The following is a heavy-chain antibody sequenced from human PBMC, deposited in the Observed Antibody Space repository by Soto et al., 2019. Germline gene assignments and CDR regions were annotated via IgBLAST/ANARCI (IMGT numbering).Heavy chain of an antibody. CDR2: INGYNGNT. V-gene: IGHV1-18*01. CDR3: ARGDSPVHFAN. J-gene: IGHJ4*02. D-gene: IGHD4-4*01. CDR1: GYTFSMYG. Sequence: QVQLAQSGGELKKPGASVKVSCKASGYTFSMYGIGGVLQSPGQGLEWMGWINGYNGNTNYAQKFQGRVTMTTDTSTTTAYMEVKSLRSDDTAVYYCARGDSPVHFANWGQGTLVTVSP.